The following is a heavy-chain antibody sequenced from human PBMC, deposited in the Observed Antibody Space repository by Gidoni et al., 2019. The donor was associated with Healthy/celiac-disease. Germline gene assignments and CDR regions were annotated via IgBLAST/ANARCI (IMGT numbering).Heavy chain of an antibody. J-gene: IGHJ6*02. Sequence: QVQLVQSGSELKKPGASVQVSCQASGYNFNSKSMNWVRQAAGQGLEWMGWINTNTGNPTYAQGFTGRFAFSLDTPVSTAYLEISSLKTEDTAVYYCAYSSGWYVNHYYGMEVWGQGTTVTVSS. CDR3: AYSSGWYVNHYYGMEV. V-gene: IGHV7-4-1*02. CDR2: INTNTGNP. CDR1: GYNFNSKS. D-gene: IGHD6-19*01.